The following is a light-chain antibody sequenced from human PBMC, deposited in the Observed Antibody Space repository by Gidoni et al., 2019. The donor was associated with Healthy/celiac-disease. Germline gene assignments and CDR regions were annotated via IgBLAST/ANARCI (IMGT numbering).Light chain of an antibody. Sequence: DIQMTQSPSSLSASVGDRVTITCQASQDISNYLNWYQQKPGKAPKLLIYDASNLETGVPSRFSGSGSGTDFTFTISSLQPEDIATYYCQQYDNLLITFXQXTRLXIK. J-gene: IGKJ5*01. CDR3: QQYDNLLIT. CDR2: DAS. CDR1: QDISNY. V-gene: IGKV1-33*01.